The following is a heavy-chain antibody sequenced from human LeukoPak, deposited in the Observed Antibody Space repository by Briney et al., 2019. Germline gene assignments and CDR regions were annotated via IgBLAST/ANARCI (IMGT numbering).Heavy chain of an antibody. J-gene: IGHJ3*02. CDR3: ARGYYDEKAFDI. D-gene: IGHD3-22*01. Sequence: GGSLRLSCAASGFTFSSYSVNWVRQAPGKGLEWVSSISSSSSYIYYADSVKGRFTISRDNGKNSLYLQMNSLRAEDTAVYYCARGYYDEKAFDIWGQGTMVTVSS. V-gene: IGHV3-21*01. CDR2: ISSSSSYI. CDR1: GFTFSSYS.